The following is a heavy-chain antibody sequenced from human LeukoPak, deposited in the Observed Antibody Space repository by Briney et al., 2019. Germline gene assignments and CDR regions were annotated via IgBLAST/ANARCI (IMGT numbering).Heavy chain of an antibody. J-gene: IGHJ1*01. CDR1: RYTCTGYY. CDR2: IKPNSGRT. CDR3: ARAVAAAGTGAEYFQH. D-gene: IGHD6-13*01. Sequence: ASVKVSCKASRYTCTGYYIHWVRQAPGQGLEWMGWIKPNSGRTNNPQKFQVRVLMTRDTSINTAYMELSRLRSDDTAVYYCARAVAAAGTGAEYFQHWGQGTLVTVSS. V-gene: IGHV1-2*02.